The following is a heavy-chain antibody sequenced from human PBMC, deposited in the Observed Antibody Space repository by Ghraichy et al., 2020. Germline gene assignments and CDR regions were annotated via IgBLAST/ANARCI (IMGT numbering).Heavy chain of an antibody. CDR2: ISSSSSTI. CDR3: ARESKEYDFWSGYWIDY. V-gene: IGHV3-48*02. Sequence: GGSLRLSCAASGFTFSSYSMNWVRQAPGKGLEWVSYISSSSSTIYYADSVKGRFTISRDNAKNSLYLQMNSLRDEDTAVYYCARESKEYDFWSGYWIDYWGQGTLVTVSS. J-gene: IGHJ4*02. CDR1: GFTFSSYS. D-gene: IGHD3-3*01.